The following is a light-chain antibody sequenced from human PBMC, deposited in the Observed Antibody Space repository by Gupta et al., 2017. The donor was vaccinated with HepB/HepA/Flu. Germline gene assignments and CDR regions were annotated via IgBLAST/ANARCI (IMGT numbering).Light chain of an antibody. Sequence: EGGWTQCPGSLSLSPGERGTLPGRASQSVSSNFLACYQQKPGQAPRLLLYGASSSATGIPHRFRGSGSGTDFTLTISRREPADSAVYYCQQNGSSPPATFGQGTNLEIK. CDR3: QQNGSSPPAT. CDR1: QSVSSNF. CDR2: GAS. J-gene: IGKJ2*01. V-gene: IGKV3-20*01.